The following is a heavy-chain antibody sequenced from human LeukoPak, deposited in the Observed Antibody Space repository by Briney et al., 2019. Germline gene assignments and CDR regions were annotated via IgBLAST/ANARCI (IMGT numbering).Heavy chain of an antibody. V-gene: IGHV1-69*04. CDR3: AREVPGPVTHYYFDY. CDR2: IIPILGIA. Sequence: GASVKVSCKASGGTFSSYAISWVRQAPGQGLEWMGRIIPILGIANYAQKFQGRVTITADKSTSTAYMELSSLRSEDTAVYYCAREVPGPVTHYYFDYWGQGTLVTVSS. J-gene: IGHJ4*02. CDR1: GGTFSSYA. D-gene: IGHD4-17*01.